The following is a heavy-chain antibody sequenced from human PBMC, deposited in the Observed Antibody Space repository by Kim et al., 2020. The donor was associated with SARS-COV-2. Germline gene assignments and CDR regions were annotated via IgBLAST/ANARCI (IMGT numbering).Heavy chain of an antibody. V-gene: IGHV4-34*01. J-gene: IGHJ6*02. Sequence: SETLSLTCAVYGGSFSGYYWSWIRQPPGKGLEWIGEINHSGSTNYNPSLKSRVTISVDTSKNQFSLKLSSVTAADTAVYYCARVNFLGSSSTYYYYYGMDVWGQGTTVTVSS. CDR2: INHSGST. CDR1: GGSFSGYY. D-gene: IGHD6-6*01. CDR3: ARVNFLGSSSTYYYYYGMDV.